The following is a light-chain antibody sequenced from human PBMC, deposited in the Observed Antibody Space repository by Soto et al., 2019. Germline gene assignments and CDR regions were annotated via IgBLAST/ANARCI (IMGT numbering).Light chain of an antibody. CDR2: DAS. Sequence: EIVLTQSPGTLSLSPGERATLSCRASQSVSSYLAWYQQKPGQAPRLLIYDASNRATGILARFSGSGSGTDFTLTISSLEPEDFAVYYCQQRSNWPLTFGGGTKVEIK. J-gene: IGKJ4*01. V-gene: IGKV3-11*01. CDR1: QSVSSY. CDR3: QQRSNWPLT.